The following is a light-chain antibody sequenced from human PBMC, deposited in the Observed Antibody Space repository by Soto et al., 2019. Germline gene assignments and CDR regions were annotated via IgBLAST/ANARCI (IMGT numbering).Light chain of an antibody. V-gene: IGLV2-14*01. CDR3: GSYTXSGYV. Sequence: QSVLTQPASVSGSPGQSITISCTGTSSDVGGYNYVSWYQQHPGKAPKLMIYDVSNRPSGVSNRFSGSKSGNTASLTISGLQAEDEADYYCGSYTXSGYVFGTGTKVTVL. CDR2: DVS. J-gene: IGLJ1*01. CDR1: SSDVGGYNY.